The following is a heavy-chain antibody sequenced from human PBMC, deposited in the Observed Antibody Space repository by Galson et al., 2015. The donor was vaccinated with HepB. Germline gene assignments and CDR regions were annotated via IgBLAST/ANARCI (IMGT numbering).Heavy chain of an antibody. Sequence: SLRLSCAASGFPFSNAWMSWVRQAPGKGLEWVGRIKSKTDGGTTDYAAPVKGRFTISRDDSKNTLYLQMNSLKTEDTAVYYCSYEGGPTSCSSTSCYLGIGYYYYYGMDVWGQGTTVTVSS. D-gene: IGHD2-2*01. CDR1: GFPFSNAW. V-gene: IGHV3-15*01. CDR2: IKSKTDGGTT. J-gene: IGHJ6*02. CDR3: SYEGGPTSCSSTSCYLGIGYYYYYGMDV.